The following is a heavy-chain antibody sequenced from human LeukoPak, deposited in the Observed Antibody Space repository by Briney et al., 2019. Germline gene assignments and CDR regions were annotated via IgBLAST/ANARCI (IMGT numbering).Heavy chain of an antibody. CDR3: AKGIVGAIPFDY. J-gene: IGHJ4*02. V-gene: IGHV3-23*01. CDR1: GFTFSSYA. CDR2: ISGGGDAT. D-gene: IGHD1-26*01. Sequence: GGSLRLSCAASGFTFSSYAMSWVRQTPGKGLEWVSTISGGGDATYYADSVKGRSTISRDNSKNTLYLQMNSLRAEDAAVYYCAKGIVGAIPFDYWGQGSLVTVSS.